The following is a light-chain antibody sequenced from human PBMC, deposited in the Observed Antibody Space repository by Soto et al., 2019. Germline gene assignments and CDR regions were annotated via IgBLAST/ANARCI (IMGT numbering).Light chain of an antibody. J-gene: IGKJ5*01. CDR3: QQYGDLPIT. Sequence: VQMTQSPSSVSASVEDRVTITCQPSQDIRNYLDWYQQKPGNAPKLLISDASNLETGVPSRFSGRRSGTDFTCTISSLQPEDVATDYCQQYGDLPITFGHGTLLEI. V-gene: IGKV1-33*01. CDR2: DAS. CDR1: QDIRNY.